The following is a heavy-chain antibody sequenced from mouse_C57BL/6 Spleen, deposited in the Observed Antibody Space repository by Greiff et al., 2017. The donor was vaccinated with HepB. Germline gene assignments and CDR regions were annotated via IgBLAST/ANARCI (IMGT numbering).Heavy chain of an antibody. D-gene: IGHD1-1*01. J-gene: IGHJ1*03. Sequence: EVQLVESVAELVRPGASVKLSCTASGFNIKNTYMHWVKQRPEQGLEWIGRIDPANGNTKYAPKFQGKATITADTSSNTAYLQLSSLTSEDTAIYYCASPRHYYGSSYGWYFDVWGTGTTVTVSS. V-gene: IGHV14-3*01. CDR2: IDPANGNT. CDR1: GFNIKNTY. CDR3: ASPRHYYGSSYGWYFDV.